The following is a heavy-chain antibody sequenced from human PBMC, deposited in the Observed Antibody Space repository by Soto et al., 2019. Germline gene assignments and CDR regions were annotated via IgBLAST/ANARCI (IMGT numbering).Heavy chain of an antibody. CDR3: ARSAGWYAVHS. Sequence: QVQLQESGPGLVKPSGTLSLTCAVSGDSVSSPYYWCWVRQPPGKGLEWIGEVFHTGTTSYNTSLRSRVTISMDKFINQFCIDLSSMSAADTAVYYCARSAGWYAVHSWGPGTLVLVSS. CDR2: VFHTGTT. D-gene: IGHD6-19*01. J-gene: IGHJ4*02. CDR1: GDSVSSPYY. V-gene: IGHV4-4*02.